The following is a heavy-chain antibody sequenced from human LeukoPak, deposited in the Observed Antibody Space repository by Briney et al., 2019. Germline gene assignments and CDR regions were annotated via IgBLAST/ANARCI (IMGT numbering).Heavy chain of an antibody. V-gene: IGHV4-34*01. CDR2: INHSGST. D-gene: IGHD6-19*01. CDR3: ARVIAVAGVGFD. J-gene: IGHJ4*02. Sequence: SETLSLTCAVYGGSFSGYYWSWIRQPPGKGLEWIGEINHSGSTNYNPSLKSRVTISVDTSKNQFSLELSSVTAADTAVYYCARVIAVAGVGFDWGQGTLVTVSS. CDR1: GGSFSGYY.